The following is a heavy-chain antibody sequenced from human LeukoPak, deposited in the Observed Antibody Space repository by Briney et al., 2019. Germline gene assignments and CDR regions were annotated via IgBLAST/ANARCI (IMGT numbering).Heavy chain of an antibody. CDR3: ARDRVTTNTPYFDS. CDR2: INLNSGGT. Sequence: ASVKVSCKTSGVTFTGYYMHWVRQAPGQGLEWMGWINLNSGGTNYAQNFQGRVTMTRDTSITTAYMELSRLTSDDTAVYYCARDRVTTNTPYFDSWGQGTLVTVSS. CDR1: GVTFTGYY. V-gene: IGHV1-2*02. D-gene: IGHD4-17*01. J-gene: IGHJ4*02.